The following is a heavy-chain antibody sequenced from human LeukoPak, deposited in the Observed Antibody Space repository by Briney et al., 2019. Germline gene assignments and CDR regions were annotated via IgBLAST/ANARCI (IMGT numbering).Heavy chain of an antibody. V-gene: IGHV4-39*01. Sequence: SETLSLTCTVSGGSISSSSYYWGWIRQPPGKGLEWIGSIYYSGSTYYNPSLKSRVTISVDTSKNQFSLKLSSVTAADTAVYYCARHLYAFDIWGQGTVVTVSS. CDR1: GGSISSSSYY. J-gene: IGHJ3*02. CDR3: ARHLYAFDI. CDR2: IYYSGST.